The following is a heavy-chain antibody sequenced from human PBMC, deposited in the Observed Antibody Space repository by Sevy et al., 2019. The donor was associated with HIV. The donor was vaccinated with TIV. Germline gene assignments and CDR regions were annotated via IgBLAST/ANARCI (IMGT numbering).Heavy chain of an antibody. Sequence: GGSLRLSCAASGFIFSNYPMSWVRHSPGKGLESVSDISAGGTTTYYADSVEGRFTISRDNSKNTVSLQMNSLGAEDTAIYYCAKRYCSTITCYDDDFWNPYYFYGLDVWGQGISVTVSS. J-gene: IGHJ6*02. CDR3: AKRYCSTITCYDDDFWNPYYFYGLDV. V-gene: IGHV3-23*01. D-gene: IGHD2-2*01. CDR2: ISAGGTTT. CDR1: GFIFSNYP.